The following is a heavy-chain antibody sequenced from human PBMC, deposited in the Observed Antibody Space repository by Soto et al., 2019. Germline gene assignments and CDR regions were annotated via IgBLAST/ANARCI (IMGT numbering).Heavy chain of an antibody. CDR2: INQDGSEQ. CDR3: SKSLDP. V-gene: IGHV3-7*01. Sequence: EMQLVESGGGLVQPGGSLRLSCAASGFSFSGYWMDWVRQAPGKGLEWVANINQDGSEQHYVDSVKGRFTISRDNAKNLLYLQMSSRTAEDSALYYCSKSLDPWGQGTRVTVSS. CDR1: GFSFSGYW. J-gene: IGHJ5*01.